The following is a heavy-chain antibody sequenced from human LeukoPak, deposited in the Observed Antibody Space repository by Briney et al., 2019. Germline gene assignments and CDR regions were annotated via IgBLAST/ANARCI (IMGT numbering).Heavy chain of an antibody. CDR2: ISWNSGSI. CDR3: AKIGPDFWSGYYDY. Sequence: PGGSLRLSCAASGFTLDDYAMYWVWHAPGKGLEWVSGISWNSGSIGYADSVKGRFTISRDNAKNSLYLQMNSLRAEDTALYYCAKIGPDFWSGYYDYWGQGTLVTVSS. J-gene: IGHJ4*02. V-gene: IGHV3-9*01. D-gene: IGHD3-3*01. CDR1: GFTLDDYA.